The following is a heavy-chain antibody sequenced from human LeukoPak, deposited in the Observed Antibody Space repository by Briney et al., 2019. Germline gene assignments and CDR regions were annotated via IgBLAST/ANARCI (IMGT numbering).Heavy chain of an antibody. V-gene: IGHV3-48*02. CDR3: AREIITMGFNWFDP. J-gene: IGHJ5*02. Sequence: GGSLRLSCAASGFSFNTHSMNWVRQAPGKGLEWVSYISSSSSMIYYADSVKGRFTISRDNARNSLYLQMNGLRDEDTAVYYCAREIITMGFNWFDPWGQGTLVTVSS. D-gene: IGHD3-3*01. CDR2: ISSSSSMI. CDR1: GFSFNTHS.